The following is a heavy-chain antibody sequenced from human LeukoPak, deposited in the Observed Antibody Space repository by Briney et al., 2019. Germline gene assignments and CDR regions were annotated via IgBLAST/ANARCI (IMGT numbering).Heavy chain of an antibody. V-gene: IGHV3-7*01. CDR1: GFTFSRYW. Sequence: PGGSLRLSSAASGFTFSRYWMSWVRQAPGKGLEWVANIKLDGSEKYYVDSVKGRFTISRDNAKNSLYLQMNSLRAEDTAVYYCARGGRSSSWFKYWGQGTLVTVSS. CDR2: IKLDGSEK. D-gene: IGHD6-13*01. J-gene: IGHJ4*02. CDR3: ARGGRSSSWFKY.